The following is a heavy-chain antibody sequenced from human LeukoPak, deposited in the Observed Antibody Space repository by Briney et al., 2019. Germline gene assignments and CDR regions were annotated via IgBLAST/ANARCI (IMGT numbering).Heavy chain of an antibody. Sequence: PSETLSLTCTVSGGSISSSSYYWGWIRQPPGKGLEWIGSIYYSGSTYYNPSLKSRVTISLDTSKNQFSLKLSSVTAADTAVYYCARDAVQLWLGMDVWGKGTTVTISS. V-gene: IGHV4-39*07. CDR1: GGSISSSSYY. CDR2: IYYSGST. J-gene: IGHJ6*04. D-gene: IGHD5-18*01. CDR3: ARDAVQLWLGMDV.